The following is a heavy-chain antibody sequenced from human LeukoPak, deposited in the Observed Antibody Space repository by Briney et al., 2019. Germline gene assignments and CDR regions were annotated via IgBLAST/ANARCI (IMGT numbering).Heavy chain of an antibody. CDR1: GGSISSSSYY. Sequence: SETLSLTCTVSGGSISSSSYYWGWIRQPPGKGLEWIGSIYYSGSTNYNPSLKSRVTISVDKSKNQFSLKLSSVTAADTAVYYCARASYSSGNFDYWGQGTLVTVSS. CDR2: IYYSGST. J-gene: IGHJ4*02. V-gene: IGHV4-39*07. CDR3: ARASYSSGNFDY. D-gene: IGHD6-19*01.